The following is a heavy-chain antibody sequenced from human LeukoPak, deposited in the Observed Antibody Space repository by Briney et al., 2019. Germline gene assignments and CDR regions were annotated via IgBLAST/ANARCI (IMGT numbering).Heavy chain of an antibody. J-gene: IGHJ4*02. Sequence: PSETLSLTCAVYGGSFSGYYWSWIRQPPGKGLEWIGEINHSGSTNYNPSLKSRVTISVDASKNQFFLKLSSVTAADTAVYYCARGRGDYDFWSGYYRYFDYWGQGTLVTVSS. CDR1: GGSFSGYY. V-gene: IGHV4-34*01. D-gene: IGHD3-3*01. CDR2: INHSGST. CDR3: ARGRGDYDFWSGYYRYFDY.